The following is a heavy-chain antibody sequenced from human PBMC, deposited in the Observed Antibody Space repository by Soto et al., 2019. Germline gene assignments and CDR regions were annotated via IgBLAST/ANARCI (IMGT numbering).Heavy chain of an antibody. CDR3: ARAPYYYYGMDV. J-gene: IGHJ6*02. V-gene: IGHV4-59*01. Sequence: SETLSLTCTVSGGSISSYYWSWIRQPPGKGLEWIGYIYYSGSTNYNPSLKSRVTISVDTSKNQFSLKLSSLTAADTAVYYCARAPYYYYGMDVWGQGTTVTVSS. CDR2: IYYSGST. CDR1: GGSISSYY.